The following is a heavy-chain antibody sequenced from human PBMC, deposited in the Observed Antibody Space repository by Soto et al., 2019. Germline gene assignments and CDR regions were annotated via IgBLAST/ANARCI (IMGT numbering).Heavy chain of an antibody. CDR1: EFTFSSYS. J-gene: IGHJ6*02. Sequence: GGSLRLSCAASEFTFSSYSMIWVRQAPGKGLEWVSGVNGGVDITYYAESVKGRFTISRDNSKNTLYLQMNSLRAEDTAVFYCARGHFGVTMDVWGQGTTVTVSS. V-gene: IGHV3-23*01. CDR2: VNGGVDIT. D-gene: IGHD3-3*01. CDR3: ARGHFGVTMDV.